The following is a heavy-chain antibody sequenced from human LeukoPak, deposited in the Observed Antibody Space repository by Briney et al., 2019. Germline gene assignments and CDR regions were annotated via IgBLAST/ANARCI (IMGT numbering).Heavy chain of an antibody. J-gene: IGHJ4*02. CDR1: GYPFTGYY. CDR2: INPNSGGT. CDR3: ARGGTYYDFWSGYQDPVD. D-gene: IGHD3-3*01. V-gene: IGHV1-2*06. Sequence: ASVKVSCKASGYPFTGYYMHWVRQAPGQGLEWMGRINPNSGGTNYAQKFQGRVTMTRDTSISTAYMELSRLRSDDTAVYYCARGGTYYDFWSGYQDPVDWGQGTLVTVSS.